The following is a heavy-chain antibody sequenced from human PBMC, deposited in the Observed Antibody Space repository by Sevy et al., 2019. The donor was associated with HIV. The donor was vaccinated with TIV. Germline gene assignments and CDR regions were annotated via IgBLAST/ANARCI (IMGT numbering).Heavy chain of an antibody. Sequence: GGSLRLSCAASGFTFDEYAMHWVRQAPGKGLEWVSGISWNSGSIDYADSVKGRFTISRDNAKNSLYLQMNSLRVEDTAVYYCAGGKYWFDPWGQGTLVTVSS. CDR3: AGGKYWFDP. J-gene: IGHJ5*02. CDR2: ISWNSGSI. V-gene: IGHV3-9*01. CDR1: GFTFDEYA. D-gene: IGHD1-26*01.